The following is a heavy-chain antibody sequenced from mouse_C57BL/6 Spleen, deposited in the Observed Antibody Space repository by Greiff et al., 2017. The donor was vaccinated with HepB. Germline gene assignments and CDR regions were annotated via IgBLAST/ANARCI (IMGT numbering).Heavy chain of an antibody. CDR1: GFTFSSYG. CDR2: ISSGGSYT. CDR3: ARQPLYGKGGMDY. Sequence: EVKLVESGGDLVKPGGSLKLSCAASGFTFSSYGMSWVRQTPDKRLEWVATISSGGSYTYYPDSVKGRFTISRDNAKNTLYLQMSSLKSEDTAMYYCARQPLYGKGGMDYWGQGTSVTVSS. V-gene: IGHV5-6*01. D-gene: IGHD2-1*01. J-gene: IGHJ4*01.